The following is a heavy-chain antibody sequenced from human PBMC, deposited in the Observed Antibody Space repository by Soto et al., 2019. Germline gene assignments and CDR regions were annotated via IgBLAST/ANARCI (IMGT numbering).Heavy chain of an antibody. Sequence: KTSETLSLTCTVSGGSISSYYWSWIRQPPGKGLEWIGYIYYSGSTNYNPSLKSRVTISVDTSKNQFSLKLSSVTAADKAVYYCARTPIRVYCSGGSCYSRDDYYGMDVWGQGTTVTVSS. CDR1: GGSISSYY. CDR3: ARTPIRVYCSGGSCYSRDDYYGMDV. D-gene: IGHD2-15*01. J-gene: IGHJ6*02. V-gene: IGHV4-59*01. CDR2: IYYSGST.